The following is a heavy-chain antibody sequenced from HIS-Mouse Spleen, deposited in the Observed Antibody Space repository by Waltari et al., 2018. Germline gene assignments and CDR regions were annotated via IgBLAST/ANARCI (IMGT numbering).Heavy chain of an antibody. CDR1: GGSISSSSYY. CDR3: ARDRRIAVAGR. D-gene: IGHD6-19*01. V-gene: IGHV4-39*07. CDR2: IFYSGST. Sequence: QLQLQESGPGLVKPSETLSLTCTVSGGSISSSSYYWGWIRQTPGKGLEWIGSIFYSGSTYYNPSRKSRVTISSATSTDQFSLKLSSVTAADTAVYYCARDRRIAVAGRWGQGTLVTVSS. J-gene: IGHJ4*02.